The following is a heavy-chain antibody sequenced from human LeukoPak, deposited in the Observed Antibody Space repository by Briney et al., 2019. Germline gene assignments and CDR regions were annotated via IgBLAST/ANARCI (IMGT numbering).Heavy chain of an antibody. V-gene: IGHV4-4*07. J-gene: IGHJ6*03. Sequence: SETLSLTCTVSGGSISSYYWSWIRQPAGKGLEWIGRIYTSGSTNYNPSLKSRVTMSVDTSKNQFSLKLSSVTAADTAVYYCAREGYCSSTSCYYYYMDVWGKGTTVTISS. CDR3: AREGYCSSTSCYYYYMDV. CDR1: GGSISSYY. D-gene: IGHD2-2*01. CDR2: IYTSGST.